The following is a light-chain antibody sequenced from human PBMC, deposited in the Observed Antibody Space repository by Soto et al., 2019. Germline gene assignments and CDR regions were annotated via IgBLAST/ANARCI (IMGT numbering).Light chain of an antibody. CDR2: DVS. Sequence: QSVLTQPASVSGSPGQSITISCTGTSSDVGGYNYVSWYQQHPDKVPKLLIYDVSNRPSGVSDRFSGSKSGNTASLIISGLQAEDEADYYCNSYTNSSIYVFGTGTKLTVL. CDR3: NSYTNSSIYV. CDR1: SSDVGGYNY. V-gene: IGLV2-14*01. J-gene: IGLJ1*01.